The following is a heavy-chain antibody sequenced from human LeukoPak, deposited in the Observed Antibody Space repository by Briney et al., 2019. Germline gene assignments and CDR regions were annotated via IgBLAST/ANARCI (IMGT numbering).Heavy chain of an antibody. J-gene: IGHJ4*02. V-gene: IGHV4-59*08. CDR1: GGSISGYY. CDR2: LYYMRGA. Sequence: SETLSLTCTVSGGSISGYYWSWSRQPPGKGVEWIGNLYYMRGAWYKSSLKSRVTTSVDTSRNEFSLKLSSVTAADTAVYYCARHGLSRDTWEDIVVVPAAPLDYWGQGTLVTVSS. D-gene: IGHD2-2*01. CDR3: ARHGLSRDTWEDIVVVPAAPLDY.